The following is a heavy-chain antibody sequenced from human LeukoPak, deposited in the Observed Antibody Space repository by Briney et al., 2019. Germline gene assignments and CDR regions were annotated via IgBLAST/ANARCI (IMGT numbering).Heavy chain of an antibody. CDR2: IYYSGST. CDR3: ASQGPYGSGSPIDY. Sequence: PSETLSLTCTVSGGSISSYYWSWIRQPPGKGLEWIGYIYYSGSTNYNPSLKSRVTISVGTSKNQFSLKLSSVTAADTAVYYCASQGPYGSGSPIDYWGQGTLVTVSS. CDR1: GGSISSYY. D-gene: IGHD3-10*01. V-gene: IGHV4-59*01. J-gene: IGHJ4*02.